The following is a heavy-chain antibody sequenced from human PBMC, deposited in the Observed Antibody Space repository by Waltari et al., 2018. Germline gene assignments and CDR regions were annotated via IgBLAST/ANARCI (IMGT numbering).Heavy chain of an antibody. CDR3: AKPRPGQQLIRTLFDY. CDR2: ISWTSASI. CDR1: GFTCDDYA. V-gene: IGHV3-9*01. Sequence: EVQLVESGGGLVQPGRSLRLSCAASGFTCDDYAMHWVRQAPGKGVAWVSGISWTSASIGNGDSVNRRFTITRDNAKNSLYLQMNSLRADDTALYYCAKPRPGQQLIRTLFDYWGQGTLVTVSS. J-gene: IGHJ4*02. D-gene: IGHD6-13*01.